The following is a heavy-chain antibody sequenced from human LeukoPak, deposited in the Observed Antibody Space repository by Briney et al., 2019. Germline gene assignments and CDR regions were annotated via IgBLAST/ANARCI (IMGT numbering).Heavy chain of an antibody. CDR1: GFTFDNYG. V-gene: IGHV3-30*02. CDR3: AKRSEVRGVPFFDY. J-gene: IGHJ4*02. CDR2: IRYDGSNK. D-gene: IGHD3-10*01. Sequence: GGSLRLSCAASGFTFDNYGMSWVRQAPGKGLEWVAFIRYDGSNKYYADSVKGRFTISRDNSKNTLYLQMNSLRAEDTAVYYCAKRSEVRGVPFFDYWGQGTLVTVSS.